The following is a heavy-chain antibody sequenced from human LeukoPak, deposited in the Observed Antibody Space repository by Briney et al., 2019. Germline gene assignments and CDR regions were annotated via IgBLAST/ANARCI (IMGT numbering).Heavy chain of an antibody. CDR2: INHSGST. Sequence: SETLSLTCAVYGGSFSGYYWSWIRQPPGKGLEWIGEINHSGSTNYNPSLKSRVTISVDTSKNQFSLKLSSVTAADTAVYYCARRCSSTSCYDYWGQGTLVTVSS. D-gene: IGHD2-2*01. V-gene: IGHV4-34*01. CDR1: GGSFSGYY. J-gene: IGHJ4*02. CDR3: ARRCSSTSCYDY.